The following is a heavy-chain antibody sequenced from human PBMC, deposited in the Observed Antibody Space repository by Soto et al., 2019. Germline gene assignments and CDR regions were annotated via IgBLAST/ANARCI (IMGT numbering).Heavy chain of an antibody. D-gene: IGHD4-17*01. Sequence: GESLKISCKGSGYSFTSYWIVWVRQMPGKGLEWMGIIYPGDSDTRYSPSFQGRFTISRDNAKNSLYLQMNSLRAEDTAVYYCARDHYGDYFMDVWGKGTTVTVSS. CDR2: IYPGDSDT. CDR3: ARDHYGDYFMDV. J-gene: IGHJ6*03. CDR1: GYSFTSYW. V-gene: IGHV5-51*01.